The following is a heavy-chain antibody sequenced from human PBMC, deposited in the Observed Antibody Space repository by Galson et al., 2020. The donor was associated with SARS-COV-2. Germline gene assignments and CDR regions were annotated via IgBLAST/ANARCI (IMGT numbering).Heavy chain of an antibody. CDR2: ISWNSGSI. J-gene: IGHJ6*02. CDR1: GFTFDDYA. CDR3: AASVGATTPYGMDV. V-gene: IGHV3-9*01. D-gene: IGHD1-26*01. Sequence: SLKISCAASGFTFDDYAMHWVRQAPGKGLEWVSGISWNSGSIGYADSVKGRFTISRDNAKNSLYLQMNSLRAEDTALYYCAASVGATTPYGMDVWGQGTTVTVSS.